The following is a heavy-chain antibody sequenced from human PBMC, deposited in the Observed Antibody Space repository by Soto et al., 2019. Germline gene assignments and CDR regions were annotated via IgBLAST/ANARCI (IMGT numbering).Heavy chain of an antibody. CDR2: MSGSSSTT. V-gene: IGHV3-23*01. J-gene: IGHJ4*02. CDR3: AKNQEPELPRVIDF. D-gene: IGHD1-7*01. Sequence: GGSLRLSCATPGLTFSNYAMSWVGQALGGGLEWVSSMSGSSSTTYYADSVRGRFTISRDRSKNTLYLQMSSLRAEDTALYYCAKNQEPELPRVIDFWGQGTLITVYS. CDR1: GLTFSNYA.